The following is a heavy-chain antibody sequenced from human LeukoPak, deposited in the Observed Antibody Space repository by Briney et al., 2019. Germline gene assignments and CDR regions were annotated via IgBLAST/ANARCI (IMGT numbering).Heavy chain of an antibody. Sequence: PSETLSLTCAVSGYSNSSGYYWGWIRQPPGKGLEWIGSIYHSGSTYYNPSLKSRVTISVDTSKNQFSLKLSSVTAADTAVYYCARDRGELWFGELPTGWFDPWGQGTLVTVSS. J-gene: IGHJ5*02. V-gene: IGHV4-38-2*02. CDR2: IYHSGST. CDR3: ARDRGELWFGELPTGWFDP. CDR1: GYSNSSGYY. D-gene: IGHD3-10*01.